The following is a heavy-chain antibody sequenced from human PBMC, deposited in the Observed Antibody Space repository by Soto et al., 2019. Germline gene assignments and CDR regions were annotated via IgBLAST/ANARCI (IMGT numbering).Heavy chain of an antibody. CDR1: GGSFRGYY. D-gene: IGHD3-22*01. Sequence: SETLSLTCAVYGGSFRGYYWSWIRQPPGKGPEWLGDISHSGSTNYNPSLKSRVSISVDTSKNQFSLNLSSVTAADTAVYYCARGPRSFFDNSGYYYQGFDVRARRTTVTGSS. CDR3: ARGPRSFFDNSGYYYQGFDV. V-gene: IGHV4-34*01. CDR2: ISHSGST. J-gene: IGHJ6*02.